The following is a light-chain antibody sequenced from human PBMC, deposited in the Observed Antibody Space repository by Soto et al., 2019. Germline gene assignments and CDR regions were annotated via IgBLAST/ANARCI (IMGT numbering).Light chain of an antibody. V-gene: IGKV1-39*01. CDR3: QKISRSFPVP. CDR1: QNINTF. CDR2: AAS. J-gene: IGKJ4*01. Sequence: DIQMTQSPSSLPASVGDRVTMTCRASQNINTFLNWYQLKPGTPPKLLIYAASRLQSGVPSRFRGRGSGTDFALPISSLHPKDLATYNCQKISRSFPVPSGGGTKVEIK.